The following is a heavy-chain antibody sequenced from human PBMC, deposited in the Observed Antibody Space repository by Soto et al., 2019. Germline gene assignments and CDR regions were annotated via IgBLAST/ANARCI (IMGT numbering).Heavy chain of an antibody. Sequence: QVQLQESGPGLVKPSGTLSLTCAVSGVSISSSNWWSWVRQPPGKGLEWIGEIYHSGSTNYNPSLRSRVTISVYKSKNQFSLKLSSVTAADTAVYYCARGPPRAGYCSSTSCRERSYGMDGWGQGTTVTVSS. J-gene: IGHJ6*02. V-gene: IGHV4-4*02. CDR3: ARGPPRAGYCSSTSCRERSYGMDG. CDR1: GVSISSSNW. CDR2: IYHSGST. D-gene: IGHD2-2*03.